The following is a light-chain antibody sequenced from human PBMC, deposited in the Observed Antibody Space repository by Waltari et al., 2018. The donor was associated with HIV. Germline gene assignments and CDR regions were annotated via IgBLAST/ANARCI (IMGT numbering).Light chain of an antibody. J-gene: IGLJ1*01. CDR1: ALPKKY. CDR2: EDS. Sequence: SYELTQPPSVSVSPGQTARITCSGDALPKKYAYWYQQKSGKAPVLVIYEDSKRPSGIPERFSGSSSGTMATLTISGAQVEDEADYYCYSTDSSGNHWVFGTGTKVTVL. V-gene: IGLV3-10*01. CDR3: YSTDSSGNHWV.